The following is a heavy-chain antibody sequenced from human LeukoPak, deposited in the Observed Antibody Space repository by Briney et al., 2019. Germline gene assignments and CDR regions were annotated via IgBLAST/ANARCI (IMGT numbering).Heavy chain of an antibody. V-gene: IGHV4-59*01. J-gene: IGHJ4*02. Sequence: SGTLSLTCTVSGCSISSYYWSWIRQPPGKGLEWIGYIYYSGSTNYNPSLKSRVTISVDTSKNQFSLKLSSVTAADTAVYYCARGNYDILTGYYSNFDYWGQGTLVTVSS. D-gene: IGHD3-9*01. CDR2: IYYSGST. CDR3: ARGNYDILTGYYSNFDY. CDR1: GCSISSYY.